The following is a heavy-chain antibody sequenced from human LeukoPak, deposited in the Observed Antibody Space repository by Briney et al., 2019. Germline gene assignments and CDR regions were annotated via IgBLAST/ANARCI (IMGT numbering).Heavy chain of an antibody. V-gene: IGHV3-23*01. D-gene: IGHD4-11*01. J-gene: IGHJ4*02. CDR3: AKDRRPTTVVTYPSD. CDR1: GFTFSSYA. CDR2: LSGSGSNT. Sequence: PGGSLRLXCAASGFTFSSYAMSWVRQAPGKGLEWVSALSGSGSNTYYADSVKGRFTISRDNPKNTLYLQMNSLRAEDTAVYYCAKDRRPTTVVTYPSDWGQGTLVTVSS.